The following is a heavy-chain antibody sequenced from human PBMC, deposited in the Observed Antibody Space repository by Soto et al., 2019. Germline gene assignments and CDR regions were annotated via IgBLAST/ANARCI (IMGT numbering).Heavy chain of an antibody. CDR1: GYTFTGYY. D-gene: IGHD6-13*01. J-gene: IGHJ4*02. V-gene: IGHV1-2*02. CDR2: INPNSGGT. CDR3: ARDWGSSSWSDY. Sequence: ASVKVSCKASGYTFTGYYMHWVRQAPGQGLEWMGWINPNSGGTNYAQKFQGRVTMTRDTSISTAYMELSRLRSDDTAVYYCARDWGSSSWSDYWGQGTLVTVSS.